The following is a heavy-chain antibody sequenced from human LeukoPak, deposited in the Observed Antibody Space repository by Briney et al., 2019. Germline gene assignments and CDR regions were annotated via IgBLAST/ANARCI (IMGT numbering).Heavy chain of an antibody. CDR1: GYTFTSYD. J-gene: IGHJ4*02. CDR2: MNPNSGNT. V-gene: IGHV1-8*01. CDR3: ARGAEPHFDY. Sequence: ASVKVSCKASGYTFTSYDINWVRQATGQGLEWMGWMNPNSGNTGCAQKFQGRVTMTRNTSISTAYMELSSLRSEDMAVYYCARGAEPHFDYWGQGTPVTVSS.